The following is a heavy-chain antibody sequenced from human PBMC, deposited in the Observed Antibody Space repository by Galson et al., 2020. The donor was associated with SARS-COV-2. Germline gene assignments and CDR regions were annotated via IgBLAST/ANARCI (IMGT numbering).Heavy chain of an antibody. CDR2: INHRGST. V-gene: IGHV4-34*01. Sequence: ETSETLSLTCAVYGGSFTAYYWSWIRQPPGKGLEWIGEINHRGSTNYNPSLKSRVTISVDLSKNQLSLKVTSVTAADTAVYYCARDPAPLYGDNYYDGMDVWGRGTTVTVSS. CDR3: ARDPAPLYGDNYYDGMDV. J-gene: IGHJ6*02. D-gene: IGHD4-17*01. CDR1: GGSFTAYY.